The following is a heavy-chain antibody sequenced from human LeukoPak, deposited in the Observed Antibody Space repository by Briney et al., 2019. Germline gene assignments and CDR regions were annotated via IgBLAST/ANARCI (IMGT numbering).Heavy chain of an antibody. J-gene: IGHJ4*02. V-gene: IGHV3-23*01. CDR3: AKAPNSSIFGVVIGFFWY. CDR2: ISGSGGST. D-gene: IGHD3-3*01. Sequence: GGSLRLSCAASGFTFSSYAMGWVRQAPGKGLEWVSAISGSGGSTYYADSVKGRFTISRDNSKNTLYLQMNSLRAEDTAVYYCAKAPNSSIFGVVIGFFWYWGQGTLVTVSS. CDR1: GFTFSSYA.